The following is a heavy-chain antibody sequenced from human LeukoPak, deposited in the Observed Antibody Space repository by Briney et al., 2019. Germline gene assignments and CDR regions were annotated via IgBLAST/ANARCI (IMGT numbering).Heavy chain of an antibody. CDR1: GDRVSRDNTA. Sequence: SQTLSLTCAISGDRVSRDNTAWNCIRQCPSRGLEWLGRTYYKSKWYNDYALSVRSRITINPDTSKNHFSLQLNSVTPEDTAVYYCARDEGALNWWGQGTLVTVSS. D-gene: IGHD1-20*01. J-gene: IGHJ4*02. CDR2: TYYKSKWYN. V-gene: IGHV6-1*01. CDR3: ARDEGALNW.